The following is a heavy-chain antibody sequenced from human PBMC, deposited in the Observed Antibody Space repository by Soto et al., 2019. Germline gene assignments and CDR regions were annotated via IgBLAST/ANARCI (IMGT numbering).Heavy chain of an antibody. V-gene: IGHV1-18*01. CDR3: ARDPLPHYCSSTSCYVGYFDY. D-gene: IGHD2-2*01. J-gene: IGHJ4*02. CDR1: GYTFTSYG. CDR2: ISAYNGNT. Sequence: QVQLVQSGAEVKKPGASVKVSCKASGYTFTSYGISWVRQAPGQGLEWMGWISAYNGNTNYAQKLQGRVTMTPDTSTRTAYMELRSLRSDDTAVYYCARDPLPHYCSSTSCYVGYFDYWGQGTLVTVSS.